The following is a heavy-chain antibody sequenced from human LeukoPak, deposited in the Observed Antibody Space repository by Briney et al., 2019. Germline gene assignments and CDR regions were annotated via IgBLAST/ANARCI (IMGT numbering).Heavy chain of an antibody. CDR2: IDHSGST. CDR1: GGSFSGFY. CDR3: ARDRGYSYGPTFDY. V-gene: IGHV4-34*01. Sequence: TSETLSLTCDVYGGSFSGFYWNWIRQPPGKGLEWIGEIDHSGSTNYNPSLKSRVTISVDTSKNQFSLKLSSVTAADTAVYYCARDRGYSYGPTFDYWGQGTLVTVSS. J-gene: IGHJ4*02. D-gene: IGHD5-18*01.